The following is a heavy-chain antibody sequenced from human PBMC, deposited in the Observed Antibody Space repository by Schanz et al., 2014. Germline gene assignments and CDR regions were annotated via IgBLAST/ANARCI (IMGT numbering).Heavy chain of an antibody. CDR3: ARGDPVAGLDY. J-gene: IGHJ4*02. CDR2: ISGSGSST. CDR1: GFTFSSYA. V-gene: IGHV3-23*01. Sequence: EVQLLESGGGLVQPGGSLRLSCAASGFTFSSYAMSWVRQAPGKGLDWVSAISGSGSSTYYADSVKGRFTISRDNSKNTVYLQMNSLRGEDTGMYYCARGDPVAGLDYWGRGTLXTVSS.